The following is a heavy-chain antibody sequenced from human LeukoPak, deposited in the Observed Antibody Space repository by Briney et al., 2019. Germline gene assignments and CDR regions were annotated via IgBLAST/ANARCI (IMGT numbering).Heavy chain of an antibody. CDR1: GFTFSSYW. CDR2: INSDGSST. V-gene: IGHV3-74*01. J-gene: IGHJ4*02. D-gene: IGHD3-22*01. Sequence: GGSLRLSCAASGFTFSSYWMHWVRQAPGKGLVWVSRINSDGSSTSYADSVKGRFTIPRDNAKNTLYLQMNSLRAEDTAVYYCARVDSSGYYSFDYWGQGTLVTVSS. CDR3: ARVDSSGYYSFDY.